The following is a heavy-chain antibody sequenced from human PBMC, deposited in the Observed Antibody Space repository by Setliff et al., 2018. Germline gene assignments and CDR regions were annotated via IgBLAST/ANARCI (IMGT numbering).Heavy chain of an antibody. CDR2: INPDGSEK. CDR3: FGAGTCSY. Sequence: RLSCSVSGITFKNAWMTWVRQAPGKGLEWLASINPDGSEKYYVDSVKGRFTISRDNAKNSLSLQMNSLRTEDTAVYYCFGAGTCSYWGQGTLVTVSS. V-gene: IGHV3-7*01. J-gene: IGHJ4*02. D-gene: IGHD3-10*01. CDR1: GITFKNAW.